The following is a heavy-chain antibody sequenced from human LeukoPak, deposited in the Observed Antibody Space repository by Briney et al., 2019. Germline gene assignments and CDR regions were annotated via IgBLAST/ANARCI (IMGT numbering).Heavy chain of an antibody. V-gene: IGHV3-48*01. D-gene: IGHD6-19*01. CDR1: GFTFSSYN. Sequence: GGSLRLSCAASGFTFSSYNMNWVRQAPGKGLEWVSYISGSSSTIYYADSVKGRFTISRDNAKNSLYLQMNSLRAEDTAVYYCARDRDGSGWSQNWFDPWGQGTLVTVSS. J-gene: IGHJ5*02. CDR3: ARDRDGSGWSQNWFDP. CDR2: ISGSSSTI.